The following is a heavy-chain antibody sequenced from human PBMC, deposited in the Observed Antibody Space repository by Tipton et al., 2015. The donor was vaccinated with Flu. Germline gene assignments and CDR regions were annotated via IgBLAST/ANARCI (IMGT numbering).Heavy chain of an antibody. J-gene: IGHJ4*02. CDR1: GGSFSDSY. CDR2: IYTSGIT. V-gene: IGHV4-4*07. Sequence: TLSLTCTVSGGSFSDSYWRWIRQPAGKGLEWIGRIYTSGITNYNPALKSRVIMSVDTSKNQFSLNLTSVTAADTAGYYCARRYKSGGTWGQGTQVTVSS. D-gene: IGHD6-19*01. CDR3: ARRYKSGGT.